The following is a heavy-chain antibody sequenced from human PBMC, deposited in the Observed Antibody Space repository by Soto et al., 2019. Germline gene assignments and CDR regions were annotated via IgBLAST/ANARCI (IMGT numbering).Heavy chain of an antibody. CDR3: ARGTYYYDSSGYPTPYYFDY. V-gene: IGHV4-39*01. D-gene: IGHD3-22*01. CDR2: IYYGGST. Sequence: PSETLSLTCTVSGESISSSSYYWGWIRQPPGKGLEWIGSIYYGGSTYYNLSLKSRVTISVDTSKNQFSLKLSSVTAADTAVYYCARGTYYYDSSGYPTPYYFDYWGQGTLVTVSS. CDR1: GESISSSSYY. J-gene: IGHJ4*02.